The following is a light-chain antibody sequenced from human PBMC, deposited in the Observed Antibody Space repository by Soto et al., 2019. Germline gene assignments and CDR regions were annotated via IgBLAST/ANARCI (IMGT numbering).Light chain of an antibody. V-gene: IGKV3-11*01. CDR1: RSVTGY. Sequence: EIVLTQSPATLSLSPGERATLSCRASRSVTGYLAWYQQKPGQAPRLLIYDASSRATGVPARFSGSGSGTDFTLTIISLEPEDFEVYYCQQRSDWPSTFGGGTKVEI. J-gene: IGKJ4*01. CDR2: DAS. CDR3: QQRSDWPST.